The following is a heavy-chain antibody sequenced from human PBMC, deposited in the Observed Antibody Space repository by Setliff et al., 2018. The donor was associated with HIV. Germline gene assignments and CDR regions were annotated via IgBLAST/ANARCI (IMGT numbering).Heavy chain of an antibody. J-gene: IGHJ4*02. CDR2: IYSSGNT. CDR1: GGSIRSDSYY. D-gene: IGHD1-26*01. CDR3: ARAGMGALRSLFDY. Sequence: SETLSLTCTVSGGSIRSDSYYWTWIRQPAGEGLEWIGRIYSSGNTNYNPSLESRVTISVDTSKNQFSLKLSSVTAADTAIYYCARAGMGALRSLFDYWGQGTLVTVSS. V-gene: IGHV4-61*02.